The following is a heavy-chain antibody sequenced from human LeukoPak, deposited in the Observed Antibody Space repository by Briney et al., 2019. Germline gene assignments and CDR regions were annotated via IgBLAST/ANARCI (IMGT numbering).Heavy chain of an antibody. V-gene: IGHV3-33*06. Sequence: GGSLRLSCAASGFTFSSYGMHWVRQAPGKGLEWVAVIWYDGSNKYYADSVKGRFTISRDSSKNTLYLQMNSLRAEDTAVYYCAKDKPLYSSGWYDYWGQGTLVTVSS. D-gene: IGHD6-19*01. J-gene: IGHJ4*02. CDR1: GFTFSSYG. CDR3: AKDKPLYSSGWYDY. CDR2: IWYDGSNK.